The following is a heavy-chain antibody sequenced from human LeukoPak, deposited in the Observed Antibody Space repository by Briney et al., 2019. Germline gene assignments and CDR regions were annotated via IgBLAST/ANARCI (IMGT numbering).Heavy chain of an antibody. V-gene: IGHV1-46*01. CDR1: GYTFTNYY. Sequence: GASVKVSCKASGYTFTNYYVHWVRQAPGQGLDWMGVINPTGGTTNYAQKLQGRVTMTTDTSTSTAYMELRSLRSDDTAVYYCARDLHIVGATDSIDYWGQGTLVTVSS. CDR2: INPTGGTT. CDR3: ARDLHIVGATDSIDY. D-gene: IGHD1-26*01. J-gene: IGHJ4*02.